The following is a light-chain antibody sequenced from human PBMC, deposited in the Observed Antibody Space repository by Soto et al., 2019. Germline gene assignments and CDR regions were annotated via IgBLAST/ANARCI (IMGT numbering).Light chain of an antibody. CDR1: QSVSSSS. V-gene: IGKV3-20*01. J-gene: IGKJ5*01. CDR3: QQYGRSPIT. CDR2: GAS. Sequence: EIVLTQSPGTLSLSPGERATLSCRARQSVSSSSLAWYQPNPGKAPRLPIYGASTRATGIQDRFSGSASGTDATHTIRRLEPEGVALYYGQQYGRSPITVGLGTRLESK.